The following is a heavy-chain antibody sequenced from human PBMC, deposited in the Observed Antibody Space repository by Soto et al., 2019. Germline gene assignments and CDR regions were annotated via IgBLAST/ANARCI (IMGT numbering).Heavy chain of an antibody. CDR1: GFTFSDYA. D-gene: IGHD6-19*01. Sequence: QVQLVESGGGVVQPGRSLRLSCAASGFTFSDYAMHWVRQAPGKGLEWVAVVSHDGRNTHYADSVKGRFTISRDSSKNMVSLEMTSLRAEDTAVYYCAKGGRQWLVTSDFNYWGQGALVTVSS. V-gene: IGHV3-30*18. CDR2: VSHDGRNT. CDR3: AKGGRQWLVTSDFNY. J-gene: IGHJ4*02.